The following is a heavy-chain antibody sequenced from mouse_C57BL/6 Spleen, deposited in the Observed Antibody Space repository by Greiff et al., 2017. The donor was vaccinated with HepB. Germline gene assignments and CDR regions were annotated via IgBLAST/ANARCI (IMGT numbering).Heavy chain of an antibody. Sequence: EVKLEESGGDLVKPGGSLKLSCAASGFTFSSYGMSWVRQTPDKRLEWVATISSGGSYTYYPDSVKGRFTISRDNAKNTLYLQMSSLKSEDTAMYYCARPPYDYEDSRFAYWGQGTLVTVSA. V-gene: IGHV5-6*02. CDR2: ISSGGSYT. CDR3: ARPPYDYEDSRFAY. D-gene: IGHD2-4*01. J-gene: IGHJ3*01. CDR1: GFTFSSYG.